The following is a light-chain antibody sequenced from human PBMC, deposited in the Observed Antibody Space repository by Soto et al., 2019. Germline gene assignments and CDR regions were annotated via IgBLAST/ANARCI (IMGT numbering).Light chain of an antibody. V-gene: IGKV3-20*01. CDR1: HSISTN. CDR2: GAS. J-gene: IGKJ5*01. Sequence: EIVMTQSPATLSLSPGEIASLPCRASHSISTNLAWYQQKPGQAPRLLIYGASTRATGIPQRLSASGSGTDFTLTISRLEPEDFAVYYCQQYGSSLTFGQGTRLEIK. CDR3: QQYGSSLT.